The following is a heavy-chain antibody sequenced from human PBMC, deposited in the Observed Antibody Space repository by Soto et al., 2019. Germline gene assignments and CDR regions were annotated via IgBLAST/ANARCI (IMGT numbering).Heavy chain of an antibody. D-gene: IGHD3-10*01. CDR2: INSDGSST. V-gene: IGHV3-74*01. J-gene: IGHJ4*02. CDR1: GFTFSSYW. Sequence: GGSLRLSCAASGFTFSSYWMHWVRQAPGKGLVWVSRINSDGSSTSYADSVKGRFTISRDNAKNTLYLQMNSLRAEDTAVYYCARVLSRYYYGSGSLSPFDYWGQGTPVTVSS. CDR3: ARVLSRYYYGSGSLSPFDY.